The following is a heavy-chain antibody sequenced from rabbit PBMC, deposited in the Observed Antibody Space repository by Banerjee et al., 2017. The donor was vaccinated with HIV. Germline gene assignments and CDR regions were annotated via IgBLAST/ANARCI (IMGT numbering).Heavy chain of an antibody. CDR3: ATAYGDAGYAYASGL. CDR2: IYPGSGTT. V-gene: IGHV1S40*01. J-gene: IGHJ4*01. D-gene: IGHD6-1*01. CDR1: GFSFSSSYY. Sequence: QSLEESGGDLVKPGASLTLTCTASGFSFSSSYYMCWVRQAPGKGLEWITCIYPGSGTTYYASWAKGRFTISKTSSTTVTLQMTSLTAADTATYFCATAYGDAGYAYASGLWGPGTLVTVS.